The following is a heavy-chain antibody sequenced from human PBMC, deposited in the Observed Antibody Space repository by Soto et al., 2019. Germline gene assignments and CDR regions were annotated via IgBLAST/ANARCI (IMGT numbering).Heavy chain of an antibody. J-gene: IGHJ4*02. Sequence: QITLKESGPTLVKPTQTLTLTCTFSGFSLSSTSVAVGWIHQPPGKALEWLALIYWDDDKRYSPFLKSRLTITKDTSKNEVVLTMTHMDPVDTATYYCAHSVVAGLVYYFDYWGQGTLVTVSS. CDR1: GFSLSSTSVA. V-gene: IGHV2-5*02. D-gene: IGHD6-19*01. CDR2: IYWDDDK. CDR3: AHSVVAGLVYYFDY.